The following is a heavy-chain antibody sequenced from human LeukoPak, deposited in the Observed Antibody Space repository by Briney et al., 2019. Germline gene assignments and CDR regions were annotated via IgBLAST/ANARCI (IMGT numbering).Heavy chain of an antibody. D-gene: IGHD5-12*01. CDR2: ISPDGSSA. CDR1: GFTFSSYW. CDR3: ARDRGYTQDY. Sequence: GGSLRLSCAASGFTFSSYWMHWVRQAPGKGLVWVLRISPDGSSAIYADSVNGRFTISRDNAKNTLYLQMNSPRADDTAVYYCARDRGYTQDYWGQGTLVTVSS. V-gene: IGHV3-74*01. J-gene: IGHJ4*02.